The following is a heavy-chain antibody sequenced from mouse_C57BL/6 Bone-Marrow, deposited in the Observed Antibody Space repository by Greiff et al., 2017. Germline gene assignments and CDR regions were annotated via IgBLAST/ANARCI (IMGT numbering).Heavy chain of an antibody. CDR3: ARYAGTGYFDV. CDR1: GFTFTDYY. D-gene: IGHD3-3*01. V-gene: IGHV7-3*01. CDR2: IRNKANGYTT. Sequence: DVKLVESGGGLVQPGGSLSLSCAASGFTFTDYYMSWVRQPPGKALAWLGFIRNKANGYTTEYSASVKGRFTISRDNSQSILYLQMNALRAEDSATYYCARYAGTGYFDVWGTGTTVTVSS. J-gene: IGHJ1*03.